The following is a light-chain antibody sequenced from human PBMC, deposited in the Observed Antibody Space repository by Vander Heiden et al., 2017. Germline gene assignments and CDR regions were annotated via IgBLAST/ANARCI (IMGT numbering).Light chain of an antibody. Sequence: EIVLTQSPATLSLSPGERATLSCRASQSVSSYLAWYQQKPGQAPRLLIYDASNRATGIPARFSGSGYGTDFTLTISSLEPEEFAVYYCQQRINGHPGMYTFGQGTKLEIK. J-gene: IGKJ2*01. CDR3: QQRINGHPGMYT. V-gene: IGKV3-11*01. CDR2: DAS. CDR1: QSVSSY.